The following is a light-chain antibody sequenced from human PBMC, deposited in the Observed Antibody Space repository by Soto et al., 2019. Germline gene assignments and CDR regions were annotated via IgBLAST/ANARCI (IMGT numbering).Light chain of an antibody. V-gene: IGLV2-14*03. J-gene: IGLJ1*01. CDR3: SSYTSSNTEV. CDR2: DVS. Sequence: SVLTQPASVSGSPGQSITISCTGTSSDVGAYNYVSWYQHHPGKAPKLIIYDVSDRPSGVSNRFSASKSGNTASLTISGLQAEDEADYYCSSYTSSNTEVFGTGTKVTV. CDR1: SSDVGAYNY.